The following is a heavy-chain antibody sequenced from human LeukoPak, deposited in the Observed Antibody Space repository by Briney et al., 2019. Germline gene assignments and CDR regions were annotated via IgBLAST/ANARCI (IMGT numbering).Heavy chain of an antibody. CDR1: GYTFTGYY. D-gene: IGHD3-3*01. J-gene: IGHJ4*02. CDR2: INPNSGGT. Sequence: ASVKVSCKASGYTFTGYYMHWVRQAPGQGLEWMGWINPNSGGTNYAQKFQGRVTMTRDTSISTAYMELSRLRSDDTAVYYCARVFTIFGEDYFDCWGQGTLVTVSS. V-gene: IGHV1-2*02. CDR3: ARVFTIFGEDYFDC.